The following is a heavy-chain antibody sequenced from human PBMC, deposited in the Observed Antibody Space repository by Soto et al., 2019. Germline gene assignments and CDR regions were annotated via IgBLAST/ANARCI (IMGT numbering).Heavy chain of an antibody. J-gene: IGHJ6*02. CDR3: AKDAVSGDGVWLLDS. CDR1: GFMFDNYA. V-gene: IGHV3-23*04. Sequence: EVKLVESGGGLVQPGGSLRLSCAASGFMFDNYAMTWARQAPGKGLEWVASLVRNGRTPEYANSVKGWFTMSSDLSASSPFLQMDSLRGEDTAVYYCAKDAVSGDGVWLLDSWGQGTAVTVSS. D-gene: IGHD5-12*01. CDR2: LVRNGRTP.